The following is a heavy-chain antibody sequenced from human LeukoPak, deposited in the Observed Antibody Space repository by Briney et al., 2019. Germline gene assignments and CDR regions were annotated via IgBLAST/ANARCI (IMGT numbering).Heavy chain of an antibody. CDR2: ISGSGGST. V-gene: IGHV3-23*01. D-gene: IGHD3-9*01. CDR1: GFTFSSYA. CDR3: AKDGRERDVLRYFDWLLYNFDY. Sequence: GGSLRLSCAASGFTFSSYAMSWVRQAPGKGLEWVSAISGSGGSTYYADSVKGRFTIFRDNSKNTLYLQMNSLRAEDTAVYYCAKDGRERDVLRYFDWLLYNFDYWGQGTLVTVSS. J-gene: IGHJ4*02.